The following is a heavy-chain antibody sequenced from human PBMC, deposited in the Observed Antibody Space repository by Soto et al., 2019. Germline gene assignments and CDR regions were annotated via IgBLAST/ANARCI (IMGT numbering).Heavy chain of an antibody. V-gene: IGHV3-53*01. D-gene: IGHD3-22*01. CDR3: ASLWHYDSSGYLDY. J-gene: IGHJ4*02. CDR2: IYSGGST. CDR1: GFTVSSNY. Sequence: EVQLAESGGGLIQPGGSLRLSCAASGFTVSSNYMSWVRQAPGKGLEWVSVIYSGGSTYYADSVKGRFTISRDNSKNTLYLQMNSLRAEDTAVYYCASLWHYDSSGYLDYWGQGTLVTVSS.